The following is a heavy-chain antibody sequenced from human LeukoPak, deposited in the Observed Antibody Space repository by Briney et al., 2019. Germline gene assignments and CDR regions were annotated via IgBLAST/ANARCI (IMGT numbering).Heavy chain of an antibody. D-gene: IGHD3-22*01. V-gene: IGHV1-8*01. CDR1: GYTFTSYD. J-gene: IGHJ4*02. CDR3: ARGLFISRYYDSSGYYTPPGY. CDR2: MNPNSGNT. Sequence: ASVKVSCKASGYTFTSYDINWVRQATGQGLEWMGWMNPNSGNTGYAQKFQGRVTMTRNTSISTAYMELSSLRSEDTAVYYCARGLFISRYYDSSGYYTPPGYWGQGTLVTVSS.